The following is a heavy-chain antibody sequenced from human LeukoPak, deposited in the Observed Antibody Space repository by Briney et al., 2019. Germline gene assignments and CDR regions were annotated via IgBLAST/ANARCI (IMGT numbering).Heavy chain of an antibody. Sequence: GGSLRLSCAASGFTFSGSAIHWVRQASGKGLEWVGRVRSKANSYATAYAAPVKGRVTISRDDSKNKAYLQMNSLKTDDTAVYYCTRRGDGYNDAFDIWGQGTMVAVSS. D-gene: IGHD5-24*01. CDR1: GFTFSGSA. V-gene: IGHV3-73*01. CDR3: TRRGDGYNDAFDI. CDR2: VRSKANSYAT. J-gene: IGHJ3*02.